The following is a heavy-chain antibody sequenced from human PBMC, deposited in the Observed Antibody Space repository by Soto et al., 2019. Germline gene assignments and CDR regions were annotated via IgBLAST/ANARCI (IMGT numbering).Heavy chain of an antibody. D-gene: IGHD3-10*01. CDR1: GFTLTTYT. CDR2: ITSSSGHI. CDR3: VRERGLSSFYGMDV. V-gene: IGHV3-21*01. J-gene: IGHJ6*02. Sequence: VGSLRLSCEASGFTLTTYTMNWVRQASGKGLEWVSSITSSSGHIYYADSVKGRFTISRDNARNSLYLQMNSLRAEDTAVYYCVRERGLSSFYGMDVWGQGTTVTVSS.